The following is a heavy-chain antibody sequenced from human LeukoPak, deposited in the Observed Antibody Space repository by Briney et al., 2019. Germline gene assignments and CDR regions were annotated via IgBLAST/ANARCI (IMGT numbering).Heavy chain of an antibody. CDR3: AKADSYGGNSQLFDF. D-gene: IGHD4-23*01. J-gene: IGHJ5*01. V-gene: IGHV3-23*01. CDR2: IDGSGDNT. Sequence: GGSLRLSCAASGLTFNTYAMPWVRQAPGKGLEWVSGIDGSGDNTYYADSVKGRFTVSRDNSKDTLFLQMKSLRAEDTAVYYCAKADSYGGNSQLFDFWGQGTLVTVSS. CDR1: GLTFNTYA.